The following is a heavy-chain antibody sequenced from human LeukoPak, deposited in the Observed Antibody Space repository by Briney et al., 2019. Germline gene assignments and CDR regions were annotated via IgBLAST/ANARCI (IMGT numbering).Heavy chain of an antibody. CDR1: GYTFTGYY. D-gene: IGHD3-22*01. Sequence: ASVKVSCKASGYTFTGYYMHWVRQAPGQGLEWMGRINPNSGGTNYAQKFQGRVTMTRDTSLSTAYMELSRLRSDDTAVYYCAREGIDSSGYYYSSFDYWGQGTLVTVSS. CDR2: INPNSGGT. J-gene: IGHJ4*02. CDR3: AREGIDSSGYYYSSFDY. V-gene: IGHV1-2*06.